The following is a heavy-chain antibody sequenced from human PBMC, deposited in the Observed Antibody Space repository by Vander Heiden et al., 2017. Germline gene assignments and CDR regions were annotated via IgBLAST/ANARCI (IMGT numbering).Heavy chain of an antibody. CDR3: ARGIVSYANWFDP. V-gene: IGHV3-33*01. J-gene: IGHJ5*02. D-gene: IGHD1-26*01. Sequence: PGKGLEWVAVIWYDGSNKYYADSVKGRFTISRDNSKNTLYLQMNRMRAEDTAVYYCARGIVSYANWFDPWGHGTLVTVSS. CDR2: IWYDGSNK.